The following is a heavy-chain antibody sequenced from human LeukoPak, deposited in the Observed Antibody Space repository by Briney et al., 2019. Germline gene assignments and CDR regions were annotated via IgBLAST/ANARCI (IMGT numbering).Heavy chain of an antibody. CDR1: GGSINSGSYY. Sequence: PSQTLSLTCTVSGGSINSGSYYWRWIPQPAGKRLEWIGRISNSGSTDYNPSLKSRVTISVDTSKNQFSLRLDSVTAADTAVYFCARDNVRGGSFAYYLRYFQHWGQGTLVTVSS. J-gene: IGHJ1*01. D-gene: IGHD3-10*02. CDR2: ISNSGST. CDR3: ARDNVRGGSFAYYLRYFQH. V-gene: IGHV4-61*02.